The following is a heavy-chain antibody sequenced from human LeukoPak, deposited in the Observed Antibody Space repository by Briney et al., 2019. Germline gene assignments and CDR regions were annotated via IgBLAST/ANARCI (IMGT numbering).Heavy chain of an antibody. CDR2: IYYSGST. Sequence: PSETLSLTCTVSGGSISSSDYYWDWIRQPPGMGLEYIGSIYYSGSTYYNPSLKSRVTISVDTSKNQFSLKLSSVTAADTAVYYCARHRGSSSLFDYWGQGTLVTVSS. CDR1: GGSISSSDYY. J-gene: IGHJ4*02. CDR3: ARHRGSSSLFDY. D-gene: IGHD6-6*01. V-gene: IGHV4-39*01.